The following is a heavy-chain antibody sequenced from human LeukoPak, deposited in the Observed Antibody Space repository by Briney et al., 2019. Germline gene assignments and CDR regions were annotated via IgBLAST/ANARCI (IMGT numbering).Heavy chain of an antibody. J-gene: IGHJ4*02. Sequence: SETLSLTCTVFGGSISSSSYHWAWIRQPPGKGLEWTGNMYYSGSTYYNPSPKSRVTLSVDTSKNQFSLKMSSVSAADTALYYCARLYGSTLYFDYWGQGTLVTVSS. CDR2: MYYSGST. CDR1: GGSISSSSYH. CDR3: ARLYGSTLYFDY. D-gene: IGHD3-22*01. V-gene: IGHV4-39*01.